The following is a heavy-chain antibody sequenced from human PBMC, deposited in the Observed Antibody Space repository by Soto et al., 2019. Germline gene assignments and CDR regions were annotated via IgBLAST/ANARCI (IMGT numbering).Heavy chain of an antibody. CDR2: INPSGGST. Sequence: ASVKVSCKASGYTFTSYYMHWVRQAPGRGLEWMGIINPSGGSTSYAQKFQGRVTMTRDTSTSTVYMELSSLRSEDTAVYYCARGGYSQKYYDILTGYYHSLNWFDPWGQGTLVTVSS. CDR3: ARGGYSQKYYDILTGYYHSLNWFDP. CDR1: GYTFTSYY. D-gene: IGHD3-9*01. V-gene: IGHV1-46*01. J-gene: IGHJ5*02.